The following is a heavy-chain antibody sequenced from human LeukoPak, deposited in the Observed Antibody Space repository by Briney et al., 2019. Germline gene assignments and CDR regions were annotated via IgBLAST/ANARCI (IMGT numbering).Heavy chain of an antibody. CDR1: GSTFSSYS. J-gene: IGHJ4*02. V-gene: IGHV3-21*01. Sequence: GGSLRLSCAASGSTFSSYSMNWARQAPGKGLEWVSSISRGGDYTYSEDSVKGRFTISRDNAKDSLYLQLNSLRAEDTAVYYCVRDLMAVAGTGFDYWGQGALVTVSS. CDR2: ISRGGDYT. CDR3: VRDLMAVAGTGFDY. D-gene: IGHD6-19*01.